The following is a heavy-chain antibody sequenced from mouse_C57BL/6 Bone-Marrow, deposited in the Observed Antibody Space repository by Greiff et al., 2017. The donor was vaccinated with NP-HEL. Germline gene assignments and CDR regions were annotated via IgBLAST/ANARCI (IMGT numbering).Heavy chain of an antibody. J-gene: IGHJ1*03. V-gene: IGHV5-9*01. CDR3: ARDDYYGSSYDWYFDV. CDR1: GFTFSSYT. Sequence: EVMLVESGGGLVKPGGSLKLSCAASGFTFSSYTMSWVRQTPEKRLEWVATISGGGGNTYYPDSVKGRFTISRDNAKNTLYLQMSSLRSEDTALYYCARDDYYGSSYDWYFDVWGTGTTVTVSS. D-gene: IGHD1-1*01. CDR2: ISGGGGNT.